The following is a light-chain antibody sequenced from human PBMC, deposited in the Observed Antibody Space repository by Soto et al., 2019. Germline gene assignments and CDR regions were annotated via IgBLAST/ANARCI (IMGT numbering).Light chain of an antibody. J-gene: IGKJ4*01. V-gene: IGKV1-9*01. CDR1: QDIAIY. Sequence: IQLTQSPSSLSASVGDRVTITCRASQDIAIYLAWYQQKPGEAPKLLIYAASTLYGRVPSRFSGSGSGTDFALTITSLQAEDFATYYCQQLRMYPSTFGGGTKV. CDR3: QQLRMYPST. CDR2: AAS.